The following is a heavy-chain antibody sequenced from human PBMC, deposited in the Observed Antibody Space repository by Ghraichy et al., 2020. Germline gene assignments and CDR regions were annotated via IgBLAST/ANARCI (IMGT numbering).Heavy chain of an antibody. CDR2: INSDGSST. Sequence: GGSLKLSCAASGFTFSSYWMHWVRQAPGKGLVWVSHINSDGSSTSYADSVKGRFTISRDNAKNTLYLQMNSLRAEDTAVYYCWSETDSEDAFDIWGQGTMVTVSS. V-gene: IGHV3-74*01. J-gene: IGHJ3*02. D-gene: IGHD3-22*01. CDR1: GFTFSSYW. CDR3: WSETDSEDAFDI.